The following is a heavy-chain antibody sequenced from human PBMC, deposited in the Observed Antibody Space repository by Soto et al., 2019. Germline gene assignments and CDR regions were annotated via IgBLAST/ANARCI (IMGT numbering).Heavy chain of an antibody. D-gene: IGHD1-1*01. CDR3: AKSLLFVEPAYMAV. Sequence: QVQLVQSGAELKKPGSSVKVSCEASGGSFISYSFTWVRQAPGQGLEWMGRIIPIQGKANYALKFQDRVTITEQRSPTTAYKELRSLGPEETAVYYSAKSLLFVEPAYMAVWAKENTVTV. CDR2: IIPIQGKA. CDR1: GGSFISYS. V-gene: IGHV1-69*02. J-gene: IGHJ6*03.